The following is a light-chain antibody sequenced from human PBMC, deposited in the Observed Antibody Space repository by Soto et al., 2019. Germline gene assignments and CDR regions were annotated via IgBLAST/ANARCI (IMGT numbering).Light chain of an antibody. CDR1: QTVRTNY. Sequence: EFELTQSPGTLSLSPGERATLSCRASQTVRTNYLAWYQQKPGQAPRLLIYDASSRATGIPDRFSGGGSGTDFTLTISRLEPEDFAVYYCQQFSSYPLTFGGRTKVDIK. J-gene: IGKJ4*01. CDR2: DAS. CDR3: QQFSSYPLT. V-gene: IGKV3-20*01.